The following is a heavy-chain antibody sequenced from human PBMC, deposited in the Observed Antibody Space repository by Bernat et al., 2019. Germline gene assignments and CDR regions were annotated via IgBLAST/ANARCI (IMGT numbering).Heavy chain of an antibody. CDR2: IYSGGTT. Sequence: EVQLVESGGGLIQPGGSLRLSCAASGFTVSSNHMSWVRQAPGKGLEWVSVIYSGGTTVHADSVKGRFTISRDNSKNTLNLQMNSLRTEDTAVYYCATSIAAAGMGYFQHWGQGTLVTVSS. J-gene: IGHJ1*01. CDR1: GFTVSSNH. D-gene: IGHD6-13*01. V-gene: IGHV3-53*01. CDR3: ATSIAAAGMGYFQH.